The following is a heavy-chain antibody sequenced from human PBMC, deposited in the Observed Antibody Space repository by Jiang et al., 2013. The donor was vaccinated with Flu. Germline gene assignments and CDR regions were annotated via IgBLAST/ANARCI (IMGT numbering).Heavy chain of an antibody. CDR3: ARDLQWGAAAGTQGY. D-gene: IGHD6-13*01. V-gene: IGHV1-18*04. J-gene: IGHJ4*02. Sequence: SYGISWVRQAPGQGLEWMGWISAYNGNTNYAQKLQGRVTMTTDTSTSTAYMELRSLRSDDTAVYYCARDLQWGAAAGTQGYWGQGTLVTVSS. CDR1: SYG. CDR2: ISAYNGNT.